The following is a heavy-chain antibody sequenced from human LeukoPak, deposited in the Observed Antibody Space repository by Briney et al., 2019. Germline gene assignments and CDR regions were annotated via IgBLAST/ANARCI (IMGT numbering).Heavy chain of an antibody. CDR1: GFTFSNYW. J-gene: IGHJ4*02. V-gene: IGHV3-74*01. CDR2: INSDGSST. CDR3: ARDRASHFDY. D-gene: IGHD3-10*01. Sequence: GGSLRLSCAASGFTFSNYWMHWVRQAPGKGLVWGSRINSDGSSTGCADSVKGRFTISRDNAKTTVFLQMNSLRAEDTAVYYCARDRASHFDYWGQGTLVTVSS.